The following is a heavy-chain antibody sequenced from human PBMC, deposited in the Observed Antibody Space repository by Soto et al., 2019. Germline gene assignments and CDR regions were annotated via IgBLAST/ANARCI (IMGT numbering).Heavy chain of an antibody. CDR2: IIDSGAST. CDR3: AKARSYYYCYGVDV. CDR1: GFAFRSCA. J-gene: IGHJ6*02. V-gene: IGHV3-23*01. Sequence: PGGSLRLSCAASGFAFRSCAVGWVRQAPGKGLEWVSDIIDSGASTYYADSVKGRVTISRDKPKSTLYLQMNSLRAEDTALYYSAKARSYYYCYGVDVWGQGTRVTVS.